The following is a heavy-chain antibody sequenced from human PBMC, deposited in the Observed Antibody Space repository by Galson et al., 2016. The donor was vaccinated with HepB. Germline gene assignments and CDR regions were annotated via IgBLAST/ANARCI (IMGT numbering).Heavy chain of an antibody. V-gene: IGHV3-33*01. CDR2: IWYDGSNK. D-gene: IGHD3-16*01. CDR1: GFTFRDHY. Sequence: LRLSCAASGFTFRDHYMSWIRQAPGRGLEWVAVIWYDGSNKYYADSVKGRFTISRDNSKNTLYLQMNSLRAEDTAVYYCARDFGSFIDYWGQGTLVTVSS. J-gene: IGHJ4*02. CDR3: ARDFGSFIDY.